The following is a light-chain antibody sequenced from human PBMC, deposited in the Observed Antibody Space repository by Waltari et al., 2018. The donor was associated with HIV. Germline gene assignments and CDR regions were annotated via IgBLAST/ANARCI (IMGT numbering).Light chain of an antibody. CDR2: QDA. V-gene: IGLV3-1*01. Sequence: SYELTQPPSVSVSPGQTASLTCSGDALTKKYVSWYQQRPGQSPVLVIYQDARRPSGIPERFSGSSSGNTATLTISGTQSMDEADYYCQAWDSNSAVFGGGTKLTVL. CDR1: ALTKKY. J-gene: IGLJ2*01. CDR3: QAWDSNSAV.